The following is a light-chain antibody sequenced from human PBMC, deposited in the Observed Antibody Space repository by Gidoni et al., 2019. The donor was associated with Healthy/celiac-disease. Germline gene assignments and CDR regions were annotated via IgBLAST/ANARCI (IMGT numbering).Light chain of an antibody. CDR1: QSISSW. CDR2: KAS. Sequence: DIQMTQSPSTLSASVGYRVTITCRASQSISSWLAWYQQKPGKAPKLLISKASSLESGVPSRFSGSGSGTEFTLTISSLQPDDFATYYCQQYNSYSYTFGQGTKLEIK. J-gene: IGKJ2*01. CDR3: QQYNSYSYT. V-gene: IGKV1-5*03.